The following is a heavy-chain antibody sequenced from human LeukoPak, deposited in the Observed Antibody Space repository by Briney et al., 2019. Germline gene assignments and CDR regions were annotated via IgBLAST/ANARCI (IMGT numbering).Heavy chain of an antibody. CDR1: GYTFTTYF. Sequence: PGESLRISCQTSGYTFTTYFIGWVRQMPGKGLEWMGIIYPGDSDTRYSPSFQGQVTISVDKSINTAYLQWSSLKASDTAMYYCARKSRADYWGQGTLVTVSS. CDR2: IYPGDSDT. V-gene: IGHV5-51*01. CDR3: ARKSRADY. J-gene: IGHJ4*02.